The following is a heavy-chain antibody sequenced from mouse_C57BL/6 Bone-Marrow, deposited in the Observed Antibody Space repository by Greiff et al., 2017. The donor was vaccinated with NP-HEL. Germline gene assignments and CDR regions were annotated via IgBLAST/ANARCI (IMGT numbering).Heavy chain of an antibody. CDR1: GFTFSDSG. CDR3: ARRHWYFDV. J-gene: IGHJ1*03. V-gene: IGHV5-17*01. Sequence: EVKLVESGGGLVKPGGSLKLSCAASGFTFSDSGMHWVRQAPEKGLEWVAYISSGSSTIYYADTVKGRFTISRDNAKNTLFLQMTSLRSEDTAMYYCARRHWYFDVWGTGTTVTVSS. CDR2: ISSGSSTI.